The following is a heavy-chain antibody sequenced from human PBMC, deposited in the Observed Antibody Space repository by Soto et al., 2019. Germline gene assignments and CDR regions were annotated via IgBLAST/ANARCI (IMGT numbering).Heavy chain of an antibody. Sequence: QITLKESGPTLLKPTQTLTLTCSLSGFSLNSTAVGVNWIRQPPGKALEWPALIYWDDDNHYSPSLRSRLTITKDTSKNQVVLTMTNMDPVDTGTYYCAHGSGWSSDFWGQGALVTVSS. CDR2: IYWDDDN. J-gene: IGHJ4*02. D-gene: IGHD6-19*01. CDR3: AHGSGWSSDF. V-gene: IGHV2-5*02. CDR1: GFSLNSTAVG.